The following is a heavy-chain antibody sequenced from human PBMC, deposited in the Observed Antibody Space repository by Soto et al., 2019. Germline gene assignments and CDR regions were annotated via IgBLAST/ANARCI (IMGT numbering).Heavy chain of an antibody. D-gene: IGHD5-12*01. CDR2: TYFRSKWYN. Sequence: SQTLSLTCAISGDSVSSNTASWNWIRQSPSRGLEWLGRTYFRSKWYNDYAVSVKSRIIINPDTSDNQFSLQLNSVTPEDTAVYFCAKGDNLGPKTGYAFDPWGQGIMVTVSS. CDR3: AKGDNLGPKTGYAFDP. J-gene: IGHJ5*02. CDR1: GDSVSSNTAS. V-gene: IGHV6-1*01.